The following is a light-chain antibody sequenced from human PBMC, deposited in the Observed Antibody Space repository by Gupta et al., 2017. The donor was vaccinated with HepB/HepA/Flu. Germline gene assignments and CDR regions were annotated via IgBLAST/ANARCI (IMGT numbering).Light chain of an antibody. CDR1: QSISSW. V-gene: IGKV1-5*03. CDR2: KAS. CDR3: QQYNSYSRT. Sequence: DIQMTQSPSTLSASVGDRVTITCRASQSISSWLAWYQQKPGKAPKLLSYKASSLESGVPSRLSGSGSGTEFTLTISSLQPDDFATYYCQQYNSYSRTFGQGTKVEIK. J-gene: IGKJ1*01.